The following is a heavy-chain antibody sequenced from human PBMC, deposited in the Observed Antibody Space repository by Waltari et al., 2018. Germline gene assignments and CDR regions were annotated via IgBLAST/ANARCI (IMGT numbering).Heavy chain of an antibody. CDR1: GFTFRSYA. CDR3: AKAYCGGDCYSNAFDI. D-gene: IGHD2-21*02. V-gene: IGHV3-23*01. Sequence: EVQLLESGGGLVQPGGSLRLSCAASGFTFRSYAMSWVRQAPGKGLEWVSAISGSGGSTYYADSVKGRFTISRDNSKNTLYLQMNSLRAEDTAVYYCAKAYCGGDCYSNAFDIWGQGTMVTVSS. J-gene: IGHJ3*02. CDR2: ISGSGGST.